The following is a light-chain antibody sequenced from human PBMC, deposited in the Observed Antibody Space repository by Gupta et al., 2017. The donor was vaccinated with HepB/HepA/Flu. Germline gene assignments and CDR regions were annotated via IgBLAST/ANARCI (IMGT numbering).Light chain of an antibody. CDR2: DGS. CDR1: SSDVGGYNY. Sequence: QSALPQPASVSGSPGQSLTISCTGTSSDVGGYNYVSWSQPHPGKPPKLMMYDGSNRPSGVSQGFSGSKYGNTASLTNYWLQAEEEAEYYCSYLKSSSTLVVFGGGTKLTVL. CDR3: SYLKSSSTLVV. J-gene: IGLJ3*02. V-gene: IGLV2-14*01.